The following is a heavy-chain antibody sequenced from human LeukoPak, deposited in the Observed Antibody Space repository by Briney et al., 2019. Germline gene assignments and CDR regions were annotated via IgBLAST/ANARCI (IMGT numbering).Heavy chain of an antibody. CDR1: GFTFDDYA. D-gene: IGHD3-10*01. Sequence: PGGSLRLSCAASGFTFDDYAMHWVRQAPGKGLEWVSGISWNSGSIGYADSVKGRFTISRDNAKNSLYLQMNSLRAEDTALYYCAKDAGVEKAGGWFDPWGQGTLVTVSS. V-gene: IGHV3-9*01. CDR2: ISWNSGSI. CDR3: AKDAGVEKAGGWFDP. J-gene: IGHJ5*02.